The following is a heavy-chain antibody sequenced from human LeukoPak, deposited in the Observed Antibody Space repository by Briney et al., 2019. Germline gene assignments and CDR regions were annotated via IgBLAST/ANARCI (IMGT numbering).Heavy chain of an antibody. CDR1: GFTFDDYA. CDR3: AKDIGAGSWLDY. J-gene: IGHJ4*02. D-gene: IGHD6-13*01. V-gene: IGHV3-9*01. CDR2: ISWNSGSI. Sequence: GGSLRLSCAASGFTFDDYAMHWVRHAPGKGLEWVSGISWNSGSIGYADSVKGRFTISRDNAKNSLYLQMNSLRAEDTALYYCAKDIGAGSWLDYWGQGTLVTVSS.